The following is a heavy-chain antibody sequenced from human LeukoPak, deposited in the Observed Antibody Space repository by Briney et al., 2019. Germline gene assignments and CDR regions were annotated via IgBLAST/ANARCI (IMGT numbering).Heavy chain of an antibody. Sequence: AGSLRLSCAASGFTFSNYALSWVRQAPGKGLEWVSTISGNSVNTYYADSVRGRLTISRDNSKNTLYLQMNSLSTADTAVYYCAKLPGIIAVDYWGQGTLVTVSS. D-gene: IGHD3-10*01. CDR2: ISGNSVNT. J-gene: IGHJ4*02. CDR3: AKLPGIIAVDY. V-gene: IGHV3-23*01. CDR1: GFTFSNYA.